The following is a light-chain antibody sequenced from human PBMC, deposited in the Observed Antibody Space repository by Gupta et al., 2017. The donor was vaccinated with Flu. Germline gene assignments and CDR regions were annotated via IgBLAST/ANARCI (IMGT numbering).Light chain of an antibody. CDR2: EVS. CDR1: SSDVGGYNY. V-gene: IGLV2-14*01. CDR3: SSYTSSSTLV. Sequence: SITISCTGTSSDVGGYNYVSWYQQHPGKAPILMMYEVSNRPSGVSNRFSGSKSGNTASLTISGLQAEDEADYYCSSYTSSSTLVFGGGTKLTVL. J-gene: IGLJ2*01.